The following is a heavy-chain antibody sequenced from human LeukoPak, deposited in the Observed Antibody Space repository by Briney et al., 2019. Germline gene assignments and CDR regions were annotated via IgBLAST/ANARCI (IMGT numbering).Heavy chain of an antibody. D-gene: IGHD3-10*01. Sequence: PGGSLRLSCAASGFTFSGYAMHWVRQAPGKGLEWVAVISYDGSNKYYADSVKGRFTISRDNSKNTLYLQMNSLRAEDTAVYYCAKAVSLLWFGELNGMDVWGQGTTVTVSS. J-gene: IGHJ6*02. V-gene: IGHV3-30-3*01. CDR1: GFTFSGYA. CDR3: AKAVSLLWFGELNGMDV. CDR2: ISYDGSNK.